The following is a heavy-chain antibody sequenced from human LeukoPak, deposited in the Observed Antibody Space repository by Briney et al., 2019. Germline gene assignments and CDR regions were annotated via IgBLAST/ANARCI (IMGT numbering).Heavy chain of an antibody. Sequence: ASVKVSCKASGGTFSSYAISWVRQAPGQGLEWMGGIIPIFGTANYAQKFQGRVTITADKSASTAYMELSSLRSEDTAVYYCARAFDSFDWLVGFRPYYYGMDVWGKGTTVTVSS. CDR3: ARAFDSFDWLVGFRPYYYGMDV. J-gene: IGHJ6*04. CDR1: GGTFSSYA. CDR2: IIPIFGTA. V-gene: IGHV1-69*06. D-gene: IGHD3-9*01.